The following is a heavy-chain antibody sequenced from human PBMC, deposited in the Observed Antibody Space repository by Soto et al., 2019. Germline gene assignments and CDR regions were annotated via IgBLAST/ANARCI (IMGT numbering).Heavy chain of an antibody. V-gene: IGHV3-23*01. CDR3: AKKYSVLINTIFGLDY. D-gene: IGHD3-3*01. CDR1: GFTFSSYA. CDR2: ISGSGGST. Sequence: EVQLLESGGGLVQPGGSLRLSCAASGFTFSSYAMSWVRQAPGKGLEWVSAISGSGGSTYYADSVKGRFTISRDNSKNTLYLQMNSLRAEDTAVYYCAKKYSVLINTIFGLDYWGQGTLVTVSS. J-gene: IGHJ4*02.